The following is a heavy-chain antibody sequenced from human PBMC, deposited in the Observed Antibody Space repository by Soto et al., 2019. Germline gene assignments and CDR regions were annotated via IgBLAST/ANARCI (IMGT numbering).Heavy chain of an antibody. V-gene: IGHV1-18*01. Sequence: ASVKVSCKASGYTFTNYGISWVRQAPGQGLEWMGWISAYNGNTKYAQKLQGRVTMTTDTSTSTAYMELSRLRSDDTAVYYCARAYFESYYDILTGYRAPFDYWGQGTLVTVSS. D-gene: IGHD3-9*01. J-gene: IGHJ4*02. CDR2: ISAYNGNT. CDR1: GYTFTNYG. CDR3: ARAYFESYYDILTGYRAPFDY.